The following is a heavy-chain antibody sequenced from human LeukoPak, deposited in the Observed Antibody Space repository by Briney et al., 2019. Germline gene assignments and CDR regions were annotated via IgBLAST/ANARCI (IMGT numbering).Heavy chain of an antibody. J-gene: IGHJ4*02. V-gene: IGHV4-4*09. D-gene: IGHD4-11*01. CDR2: IYTSGST. Sequence: PSETLSLTCTVSGGSISSYYWNWIRQPPGKGLEWIGYIYTSGSTNYNPSLKSRVTISVDTSKNQFSLKLTSVTAADTALYYCGTGRPRQTIDYWGQGTLVTVSS. CDR1: GGSISSYY. CDR3: GTGRPRQTIDY.